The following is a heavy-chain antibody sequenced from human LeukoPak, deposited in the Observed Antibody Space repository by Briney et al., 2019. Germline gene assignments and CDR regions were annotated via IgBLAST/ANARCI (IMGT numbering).Heavy chain of an antibody. CDR2: IYHSGST. V-gene: IGHV4-38-2*02. D-gene: IGHD6-19*01. CDR3: ARGIDQQYSSGWPI. Sequence: PSETLSLTCTVSGYSISSGYYWGWIRQPPGKGLEWIGSIYHSGSTYYNPSLKSRVTISVDTSKNQFSLKLSSVTAADTAVYYCARGIDQQYSSGWPIWGQGTLVTVSS. J-gene: IGHJ4*02. CDR1: GYSISSGYY.